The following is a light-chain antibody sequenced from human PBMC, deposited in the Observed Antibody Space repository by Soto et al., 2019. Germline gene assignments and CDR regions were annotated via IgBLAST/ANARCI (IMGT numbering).Light chain of an antibody. CDR1: QGISSY. CDR3: QQYYSYPFA. J-gene: IGKJ1*01. V-gene: IGKV1-8*01. Sequence: AIRMTQSPSSLSASTGDRVTITCRASQGISSYLAWYQQKPGKAPKLLIYAASTLQSGVPSRFSGSGSGTDFTLTISCLQSEDVATYYCQQYYSYPFALGQGTKVDIK. CDR2: AAS.